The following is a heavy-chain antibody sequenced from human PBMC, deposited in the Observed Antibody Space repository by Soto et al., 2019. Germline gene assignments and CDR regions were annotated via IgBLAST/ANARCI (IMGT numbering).Heavy chain of an antibody. D-gene: IGHD2-2*01. CDR1: GGTFSSYA. CDR2: IIPIFGTA. V-gene: IGHV1-69*13. CDR3: AREAGRRYCSSSSCYYFDY. J-gene: IGHJ4*02. Sequence: SVKVSCKASGGTFSSYAISWVRQAPGQGLEWMGGIIPIFGTANYAQKFQGRVTITADESTSTAYMELSSLRSEDTAVYHCAREAGRRYCSSSSCYYFDYWGQGTLVTVSS.